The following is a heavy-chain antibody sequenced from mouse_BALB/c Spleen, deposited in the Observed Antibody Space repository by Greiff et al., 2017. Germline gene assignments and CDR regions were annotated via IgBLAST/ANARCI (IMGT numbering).Heavy chain of an antibody. D-gene: IGHD2-1*01. Sequence: VQLQQSGPELVRPGVSVKISCKGSGYTFTDYAMHWVKQSHAKSLEWIGVISTYYGNTNYNQKFKGKATMTVDKSSSTAYMELARLTSEDSAIYYCARYRGNLLFAYWGQGTLVTVSA. J-gene: IGHJ3*01. V-gene: IGHV1-67*01. CDR2: ISTYYGNT. CDR3: ARYRGNLLFAY. CDR1: GYTFTDYA.